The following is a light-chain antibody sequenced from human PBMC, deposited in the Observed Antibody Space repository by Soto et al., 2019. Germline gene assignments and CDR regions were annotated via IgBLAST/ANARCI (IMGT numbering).Light chain of an antibody. CDR1: ESVSDNY. CDR3: QQYGSSLYT. Sequence: EIVLTQSPGTLSLSPGERATLSCRASESVSDNYLAWYQQRSGQAPRLVIYGASSRASAVPDRFSGSGSGADFTLTISRLEPEDFAVYYCQQYGSSLYTFGQGTKLEIK. V-gene: IGKV3-20*01. J-gene: IGKJ2*01. CDR2: GAS.